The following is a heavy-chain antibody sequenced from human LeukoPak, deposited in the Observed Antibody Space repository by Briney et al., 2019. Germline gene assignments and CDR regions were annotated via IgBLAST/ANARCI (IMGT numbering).Heavy chain of an antibody. J-gene: IGHJ4*02. CDR3: AKEYEIVVVPPKKPFDY. CDR1: GFTFSSYA. CDR2: FSGSGGST. V-gene: IGHV3-23*01. D-gene: IGHD2-2*01. Sequence: GGSLRLSCAASGFTFSSYAMSWVRQAPGKGLEWVSAFSGSGGSTYYADSVKGRFTISRDNSKNTLYLQMNSLRAEDTAVYYCAKEYEIVVVPPKKPFDYWGQGTLVTVSS.